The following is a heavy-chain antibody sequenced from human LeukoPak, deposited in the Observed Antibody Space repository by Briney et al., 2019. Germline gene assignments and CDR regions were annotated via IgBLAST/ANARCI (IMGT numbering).Heavy chain of an antibody. J-gene: IGHJ4*02. CDR1: GFTFDDYG. V-gene: IGHV3-20*04. Sequence: GGSLRLSCAASGFTFDDYGMSWVRQAPGNGLEWVSGINWNGGSTGYADSVKGRFTISRDNAKNSLYLQMNSLRAEDTAVYYCARVRRATTGFPLDYWGQGTLVTVSS. CDR3: ARVRRATTGFPLDY. CDR2: INWNGGST. D-gene: IGHD4-17*01.